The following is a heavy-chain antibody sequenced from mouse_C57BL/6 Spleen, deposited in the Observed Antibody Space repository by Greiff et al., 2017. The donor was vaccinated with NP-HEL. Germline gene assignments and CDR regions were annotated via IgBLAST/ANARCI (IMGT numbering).Heavy chain of an antibody. CDR3: ARTGGGAWFAY. V-gene: IGHV1-50*01. J-gene: IGHJ3*01. CDR2: IDPSDSYT. Sequence: VQLQQPGAELVKPGASVKLSCKASGYTFTSYWMQWVKQRPGQGLEWIGEIDPSDSYTNYNQKFKGKATLTVDTSSSKAYMQLISLTSEDSAVYYWARTGGGAWFAYWGQGTLVTVSA. CDR1: GYTFTSYW. D-gene: IGHD4-1*01.